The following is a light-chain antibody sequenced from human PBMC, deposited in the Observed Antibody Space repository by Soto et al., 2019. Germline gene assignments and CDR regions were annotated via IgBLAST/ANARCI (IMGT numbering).Light chain of an antibody. Sequence: EIVLTQSPATLSLSPGERVTLSCRASQSVSNYLAWYQQKPGQAPRLLVSAASNRATGIPARFSGSGSGTDFTLTISSLEPEDFRVFYCEQRFDWPKNTFGQGTRLEIK. CDR1: QSVSNY. CDR2: AAS. V-gene: IGKV3-11*01. J-gene: IGKJ5*01. CDR3: EQRFDWPKNT.